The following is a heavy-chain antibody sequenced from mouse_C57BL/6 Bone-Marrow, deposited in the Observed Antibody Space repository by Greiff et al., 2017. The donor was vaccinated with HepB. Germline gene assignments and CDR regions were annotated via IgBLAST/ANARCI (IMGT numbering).Heavy chain of an antibody. D-gene: IGHD2-1*01. CDR3: ARSLYGNYD. Sequence: EVHLVESGGGLVKPGGSLKLSCAASGFTFSSYAMSWVRRTPEKRLEWVATISDGGSYTYYPDNVKGRFTISRDNAKNNLYLQMSHLKSEDTAMYYCARSLYGNYDWGQGTTLTVSS. CDR1: GFTFSSYA. CDR2: ISDGGSYT. V-gene: IGHV5-4*01. J-gene: IGHJ2*01.